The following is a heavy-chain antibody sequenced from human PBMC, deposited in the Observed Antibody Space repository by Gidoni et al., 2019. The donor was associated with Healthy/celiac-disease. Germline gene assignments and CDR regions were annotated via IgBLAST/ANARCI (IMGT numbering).Heavy chain of an antibody. Sequence: STYYNPSLKSRVTISVDTSKNQFSLKLSSVTAADTAVYYCARPRYSSGWYHLGVDYWGQGTLVTVSS. CDR2: ST. V-gene: IGHV4-39*01. J-gene: IGHJ4*02. D-gene: IGHD6-19*01. CDR3: ARPRYSSGWYHLGVDY.